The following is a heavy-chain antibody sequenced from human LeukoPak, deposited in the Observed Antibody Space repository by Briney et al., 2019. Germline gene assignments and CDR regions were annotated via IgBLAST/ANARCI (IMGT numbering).Heavy chain of an antibody. V-gene: IGHV4-59*01. J-gene: IGHJ6*03. CDR3: ARVAISGREFYYYYMDV. CDR1: GGSISSYY. D-gene: IGHD3-10*01. Sequence: PSETLSLTCTVSGGSISSYYWSWIRQPPGKGLEWIGYIYYSGSTNYNPSLKSRVTISVDTSKNQFSLKLSSVTAADTAVYYCARVAISGREFYYYYMDVWGKGTTVTVSS. CDR2: IYYSGST.